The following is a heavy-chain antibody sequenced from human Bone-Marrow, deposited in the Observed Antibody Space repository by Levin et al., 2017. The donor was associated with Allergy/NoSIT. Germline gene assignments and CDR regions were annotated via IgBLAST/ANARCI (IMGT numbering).Heavy chain of an antibody. Sequence: LSLTCAASGFTFSRYGMHWVRQAPGKGLEWVAVISYDGSSQSYIDSVKGRFTISRDNSKNTLYLQMNSLRAEDTAVYFCGKDYDSSGYYITADYWGQGTLVTASS. D-gene: IGHD3-22*01. CDR3: GKDYDSSGYYITADY. CDR1: GFTFSRYG. J-gene: IGHJ4*02. CDR2: ISYDGSSQ. V-gene: IGHV3-30*18.